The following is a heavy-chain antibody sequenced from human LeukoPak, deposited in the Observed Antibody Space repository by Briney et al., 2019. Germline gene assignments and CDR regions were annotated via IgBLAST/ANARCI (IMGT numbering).Heavy chain of an antibody. CDR3: AKLATSDTGETY. Sequence: ASVKISCKASGYTFTINHIHWVRQAPGQGLEWMGVINPSGDSTTYAQNFQGRVTMTRDTSTSTVYMELRSLRSEDTAIYYCAKLATSDTGETYWGQGTLVTVSS. CDR1: GYTFTINH. CDR2: INPSGDST. D-gene: IGHD3-16*01. V-gene: IGHV1-46*01. J-gene: IGHJ4*02.